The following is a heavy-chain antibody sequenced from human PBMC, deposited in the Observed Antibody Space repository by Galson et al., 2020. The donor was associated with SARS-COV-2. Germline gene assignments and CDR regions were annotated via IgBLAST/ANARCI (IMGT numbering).Heavy chain of an antibody. V-gene: IGHV4-59*01. CDR2: LFHSGIT. D-gene: IGHD2-21*02. CDR1: GASISSYY. J-gene: IGHJ3*01. CDR3: ARDCGGDCYDAFDV. Sequence: SETLSLTCSVSGASISSYYWSWIRQSPGKGLEWIAYLFHSGITDTNASLKSRVTMSMDTSKSQLSLKLSSVTAADTAVYYCARDCGGDCYDAFDVWGQRTMVTVSS.